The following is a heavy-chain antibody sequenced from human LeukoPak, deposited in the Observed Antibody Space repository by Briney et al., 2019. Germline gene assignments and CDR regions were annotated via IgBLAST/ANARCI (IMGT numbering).Heavy chain of an antibody. D-gene: IGHD3-22*01. V-gene: IGHV4-59*01. CDR1: GGSISSYN. J-gene: IGHJ6*03. Sequence: SETLSLTCTDSGGSISSYNWSWIRQPPEKGLEWIGHIYYIGGTHYNTPLLSRVTIPVHTSKNKFSLKLSSATAEHTAAYSGAGDGGDYDSSGYYTDYYYYMDVWGKGTTVSVSS. CDR2: IYYIGGT. CDR3: AGDGGDYDSSGYYTDYYYYMDV.